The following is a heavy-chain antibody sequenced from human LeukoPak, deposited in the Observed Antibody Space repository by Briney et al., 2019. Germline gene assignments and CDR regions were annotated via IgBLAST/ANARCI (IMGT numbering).Heavy chain of an antibody. D-gene: IGHD6-19*01. CDR1: GFTFSSYA. CDR2: ISGSGGST. CDR3: AKGWSGWYGNFDY. V-gene: IGHV3-23*01. J-gene: IGHJ4*02. Sequence: GGSLRLSCAASGFTFSSYAMSWVRQAPGKGLEWVSAISGSGGSTYYADSVKGRFTISRDNSKNTLYLQMNSLRAEDRGVDWGAKGWSGWYGNFDYWGQGTLVTVSS.